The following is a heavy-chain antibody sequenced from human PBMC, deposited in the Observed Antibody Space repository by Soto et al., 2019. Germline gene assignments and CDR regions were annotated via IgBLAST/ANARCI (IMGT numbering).Heavy chain of an antibody. D-gene: IGHD2-15*01. CDR1: GFNFNDYY. CDR3: ARRGGSGHY. CDR2: ISHSGHIT. J-gene: IGHJ4*02. Sequence: QVQLVESGGGLVKPGGSLRLSCAASGFNFNDYYMSWIRQAPGKGLEWLSYISHSGHITNYTDSVKGRFTISRDNAKNSLFLQMNSLRPAYTAVYISARRGGSGHYWGQGTLVTVSS. V-gene: IGHV3-11*01.